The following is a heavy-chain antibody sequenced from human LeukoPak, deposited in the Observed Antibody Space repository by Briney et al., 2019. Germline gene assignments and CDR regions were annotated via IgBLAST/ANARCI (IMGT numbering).Heavy chain of an antibody. CDR1: GGSISSGSYY. CDR3: ASTHSSPFFYHPYFQH. CDR2: IYTSGST. D-gene: IGHD6-13*01. J-gene: IGHJ1*01. V-gene: IGHV4-61*02. Sequence: SQTLSLTCTVYGGSISSGSYYWSWIRQPAGKGLEWIGRIYTSGSTNYNPSLKSRVTISVDTSKNQFSLKLSSVTAADTAVYYCASTHSSPFFYHPYFQHWGQGTLVTVSS.